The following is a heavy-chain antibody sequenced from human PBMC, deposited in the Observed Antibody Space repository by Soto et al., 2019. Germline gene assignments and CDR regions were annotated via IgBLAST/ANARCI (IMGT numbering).Heavy chain of an antibody. V-gene: IGHV3-7*03. J-gene: IGHJ5*02. CDR1: GFILRNEW. CDR3: ARYRSLDP. Sequence: EVQLVESGGGLVQPGGSLRLSCADSGFILRNEWMSWVRQAPGMGLQWVASIKEDGSEKYYVDPVKGRFTISRENAKNLLYLQMNSLRAEDTAVYYCARYRSLDPWGQGILVTVSS. D-gene: IGHD3-16*02. CDR2: IKEDGSEK.